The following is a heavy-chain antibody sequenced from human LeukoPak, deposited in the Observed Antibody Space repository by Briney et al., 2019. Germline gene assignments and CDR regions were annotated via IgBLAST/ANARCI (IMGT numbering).Heavy chain of an antibody. V-gene: IGHV4-34*01. J-gene: IGHJ5*02. CDR3: ARHYGP. D-gene: IGHD3-16*01. CDR2: ISYSGST. CDR1: GGSFSGYC. Sequence: SETPSLTCAVYGGSFSGYCWSWIRQPPGKGLEWIGYISYSGSTYYNPSLKSRVTISVDTSKNQFSLKLNSVTAADTAVYYCARHYGPWGQGTLVTVSS.